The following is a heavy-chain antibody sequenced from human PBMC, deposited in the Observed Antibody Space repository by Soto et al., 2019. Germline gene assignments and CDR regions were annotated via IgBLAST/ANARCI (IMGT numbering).Heavy chain of an antibody. CDR3: AQMDFDLYGMDV. Sequence: QITLTESGPTLVKPTQTLTLTCTFSGISLTNSGVGVSWIRQPPGKALEWLAVIYWDDAKHFSPSQKSRLTITKDTSKNQVVLTMTNMYSVDTATYFCAQMDFDLYGMDVWGQGTTVIVSS. J-gene: IGHJ6*02. CDR1: GISLTNSGVG. CDR2: IYWDDAK. D-gene: IGHD3-9*01. V-gene: IGHV2-5*02.